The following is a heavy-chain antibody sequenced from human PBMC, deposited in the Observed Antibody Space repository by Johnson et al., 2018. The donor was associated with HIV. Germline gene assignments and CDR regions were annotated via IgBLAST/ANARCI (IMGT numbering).Heavy chain of an antibody. J-gene: IGHJ3*02. CDR3: AKAGYCTGGVCYHLDAFDI. CDR2: ISWNSGSI. CDR1: GFTFSSYA. D-gene: IGHD2-8*02. V-gene: IGHV3-9*01. Sequence: VQLVESGGGVVRPGGSLRLSCAASGFTFSSYAMHWVRQGPGKGREWVGGISWNSGSIGYADSVKGRFTISRDIARNSLYLQMNSLRAEDTDLYYCAKAGYCTGGVCYHLDAFDIWGQGTMFTVSS.